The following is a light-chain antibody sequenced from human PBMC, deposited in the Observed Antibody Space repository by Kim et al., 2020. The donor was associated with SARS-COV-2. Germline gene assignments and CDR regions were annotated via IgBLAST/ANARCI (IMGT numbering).Light chain of an antibody. CDR3: QQSYSNPDT. Sequence: DIQMTQSPSSLSASVGDRVTITCRESQSISSYLNWYQQKPGKAPKLLIYAASSVQSGVPSRFSGSGSGTDFTLTISSRQPEDFATYYGQQSYSNPDTCRRGTKLGL. CDR1: QSISSY. J-gene: IGKJ2*01. V-gene: IGKV1-39*01. CDR2: AAS.